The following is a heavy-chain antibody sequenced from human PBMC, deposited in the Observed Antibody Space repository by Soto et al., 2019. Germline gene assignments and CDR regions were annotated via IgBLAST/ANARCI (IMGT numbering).Heavy chain of an antibody. V-gene: IGHV4-38-2*02. Sequence: SETLSLTCAVSGYSISSGYYWGWIRQPPGKGLEWIGSIYHSGSTYYNPSLKSRVTISVDTSKNQFSLKLSSVTAADTAVYYCERDPVWFGELFGWFDPWGQGTLVTVSS. CDR2: IYHSGST. D-gene: IGHD3-10*01. CDR1: GYSISSGYY. J-gene: IGHJ5*02. CDR3: ERDPVWFGELFGWFDP.